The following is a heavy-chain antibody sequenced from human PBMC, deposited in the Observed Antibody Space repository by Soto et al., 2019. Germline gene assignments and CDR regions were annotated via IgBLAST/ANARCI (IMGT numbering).Heavy chain of an antibody. CDR3: ARSRYSSSSWDMHV. CDR1: GYTFTGYY. V-gene: IGHV1-2*02. CDR2: INPNSGGT. J-gene: IGHJ6*02. D-gene: IGHD6-13*01. Sequence: ASVKVSCKASGYTFTGYYMHWVRQAPGQGLEWMGWINPNSGGTNYAQKFQGRVTMTRDTSISTAYMELSRLRSDDTAVYYCARSRYSSSSWDMHVWGQGTTVTVSS.